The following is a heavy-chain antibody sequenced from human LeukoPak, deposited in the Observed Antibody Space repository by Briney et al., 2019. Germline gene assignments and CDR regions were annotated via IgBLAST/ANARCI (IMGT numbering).Heavy chain of an antibody. V-gene: IGHV3-15*01. Sequence: KSGGSPRLSCAASGFTFSNAWMSWVRQAPGKWLEWVSRLKSKTAGGVTDYAAPVKGRFTISRDDSKNTLYLQMNSLKTEDTAVYYCTTTYYYDSSPGSFDYWGQGTLVTVSA. CDR1: GFTFSNAW. CDR2: LKSKTAGGVT. J-gene: IGHJ4*02. D-gene: IGHD3-22*01. CDR3: TTTYYYDSSPGSFDY.